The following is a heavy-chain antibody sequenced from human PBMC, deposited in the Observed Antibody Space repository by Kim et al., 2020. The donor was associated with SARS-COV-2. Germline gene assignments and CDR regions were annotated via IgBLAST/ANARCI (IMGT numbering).Heavy chain of an antibody. CDR2: ISYYGNSK. Sequence: GGSLRLSCAASGFTFSNYAMHWVRQAPGKGLEWVAVISYYGNSKDYADSVKGRFTISRDNSKNTLYLHMNSLRAEDAALYYCAMDGIHWGYRNFFDYWGQGTLVTVSS. D-gene: IGHD5-18*01. V-gene: IGHV3-30-3*01. CDR1: GFTFSNYA. J-gene: IGHJ4*02. CDR3: AMDGIHWGYRNFFDY.